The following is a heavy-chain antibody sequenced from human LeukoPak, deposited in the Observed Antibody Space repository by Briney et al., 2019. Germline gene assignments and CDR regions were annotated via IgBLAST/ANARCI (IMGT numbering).Heavy chain of an antibody. CDR1: GFTFSSYG. J-gene: IGHJ4*02. CDR2: ISYDGSNK. CDR3: ANHFDY. Sequence: GGSLRLSCAASGFTFSSYGMHWVRQAPGKGLEWVAVISYDGSNKYYADSVKGRFTISRDNSKNTLYLQMNSLRAEDTAVYYCANHFDYWGQGTLVTVSS. V-gene: IGHV3-30*18.